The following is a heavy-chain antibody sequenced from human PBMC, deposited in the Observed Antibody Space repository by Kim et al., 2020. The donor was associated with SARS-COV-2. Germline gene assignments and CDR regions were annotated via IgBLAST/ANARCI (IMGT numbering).Heavy chain of an antibody. J-gene: IGHJ4*02. V-gene: IGHV3-23*01. CDR2: T. CDR3: AKVLGSAGGNY. D-gene: IGHD6-13*01. Sequence: TSYADSVKGRFTISRANSKNTLYLQMNSLRAEDTAVYYCAKVLGSAGGNYWGQGTLVTVSS.